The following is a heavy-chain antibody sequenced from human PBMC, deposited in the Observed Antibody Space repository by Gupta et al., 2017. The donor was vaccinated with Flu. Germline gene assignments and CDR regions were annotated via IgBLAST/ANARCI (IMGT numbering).Heavy chain of an antibody. CDR2: IYTSGST. J-gene: IGHJ5*02. D-gene: IGHD3-3*01. CDR3: ARDSTYYDFWSGYYRARWFDP. CDR1: GGSISSGSYY. V-gene: IGHV4-61*02. Sequence: QVQLQESGPGLVKPSQTLSITCTVSGGSISSGSYYWSWIRQHAGKGLEWIGRIYTSGSTNYNPSLKSRVTISVDTSKNQFSLKLSSVTDADTAVYYCARDSTYYDFWSGYYRARWFDPWGQGTLVTVSS.